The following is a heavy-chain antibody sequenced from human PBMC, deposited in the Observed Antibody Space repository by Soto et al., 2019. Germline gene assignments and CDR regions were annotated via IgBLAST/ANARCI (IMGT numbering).Heavy chain of an antibody. CDR3: ARGPGITMVRGVISETFDP. CDR2: MNPNSGNT. CDR1: GYTFTSYD. D-gene: IGHD3-10*01. Sequence: ASVKVSCKASGYTFTSYDINWVRQATGQGLEWMGWMNPNSGNTGYAQKFQGRVTMTRNTSISTAYMELSSLRSEDTAVYYCARGPGITMVRGVISETFDPWGQGTLVTVSS. V-gene: IGHV1-8*01. J-gene: IGHJ5*02.